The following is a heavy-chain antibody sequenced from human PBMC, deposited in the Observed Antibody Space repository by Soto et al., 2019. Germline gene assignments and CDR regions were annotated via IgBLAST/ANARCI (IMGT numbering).Heavy chain of an antibody. CDR1: GFTFSSYG. D-gene: IGHD6-13*01. CDR3: VPLAAGPNSYYYYYGMDV. CDR2: ISYDGSNK. J-gene: IGHJ6*02. Sequence: GGSLRLSCAASGFTFSSYGMHWVRQAPGKGLEWVAVISYDGSNKYYADSVKGRFTISRDNSKNTLYLQMNSLRAEDTAVYYCVPLAAGPNSYYYYYGMDVWGQGTTVTVSS. V-gene: IGHV3-30*03.